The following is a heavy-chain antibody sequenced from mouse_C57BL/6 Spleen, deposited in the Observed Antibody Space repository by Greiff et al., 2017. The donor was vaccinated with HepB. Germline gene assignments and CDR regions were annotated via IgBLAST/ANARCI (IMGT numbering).Heavy chain of an antibody. CDR2: ISDGGSYT. CDR1: GFTFSSYA. V-gene: IGHV5-4*01. D-gene: IGHD1-1*01. J-gene: IGHJ3*01. Sequence: DVQLVESGGGLVKPGGSLKLSCAASGFTFSSYAMSWVRQTPEKRLEWVATISDGGSYTYYPDNVKGRFTISRDNAKNNLYLQMSHLKSEDTAMYYCARGGYGSNRAWFAYWGQGTLVTVSA. CDR3: ARGGYGSNRAWFAY.